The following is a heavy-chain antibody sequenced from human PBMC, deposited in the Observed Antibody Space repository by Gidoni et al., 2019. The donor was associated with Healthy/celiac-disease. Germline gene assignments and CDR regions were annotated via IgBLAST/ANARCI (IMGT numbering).Heavy chain of an antibody. V-gene: IGHV3-21*01. D-gene: IGHD4-4*01. J-gene: IGHJ4*02. Sequence: EVQLVESGGGLVKPGGSLRLSCAASAFTFSSYSMNWVRQAPGKGLEWVSSISSSSSYIYYADSVKGRFTISRDNAKNSLYLQMNSLRAEDTAVYYCARSYYSNLYYFDYWGQGTLVTVSS. CDR3: ARSYYSNLYYFDY. CDR2: ISSSSSYI. CDR1: AFTFSSYS.